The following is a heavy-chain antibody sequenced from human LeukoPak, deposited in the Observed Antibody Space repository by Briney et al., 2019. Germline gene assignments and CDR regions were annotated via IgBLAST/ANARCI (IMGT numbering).Heavy chain of an antibody. V-gene: IGHV3-30*18. Sequence: GRSLRLSCAASGFTFSSYGMHWVRQAPGKGLEWVAVIWYGGSNKYYADSVKGRFTISRDNSKNTLYLQMNSLRAEDTAVYYCAKAASIAAAGPYYFDYWGQGTLVTVSS. CDR2: IWYGGSNK. CDR1: GFTFSSYG. J-gene: IGHJ4*02. D-gene: IGHD6-13*01. CDR3: AKAASIAAAGPYYFDY.